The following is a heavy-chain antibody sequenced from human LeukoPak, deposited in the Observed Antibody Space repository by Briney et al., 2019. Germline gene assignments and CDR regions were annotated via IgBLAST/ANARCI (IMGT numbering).Heavy chain of an antibody. J-gene: IGHJ1*01. Sequence: GGSLRLSCAASGFTFSSYSMNWVRQAPGKGLEWVSSISSSSSYIYYADSVKGRFTISRDNAKNSLYLQMNSLKTEDTAVYYCTTEDYGGNFGYFQHWGQGTLVTVSS. CDR1: GFTFSSYS. D-gene: IGHD4-23*01. CDR2: ISSSSSYI. V-gene: IGHV3-21*03. CDR3: TTEDYGGNFGYFQH.